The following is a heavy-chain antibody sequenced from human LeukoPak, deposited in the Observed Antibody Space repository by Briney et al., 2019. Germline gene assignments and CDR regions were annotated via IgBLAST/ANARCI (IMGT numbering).Heavy chain of an antibody. Sequence: ASVKVSCKASGYTFTGYYMHWVRQAPGQGLEWMGRINPNRGGTNYAQKFQGRVTMTRDTSISTAYMELSRLRSDDTAVYYCAREVAGWDFDYWGQGTLVTVSS. D-gene: IGHD1-14*01. CDR1: GYTFTGYY. V-gene: IGHV1-2*06. CDR3: AREVAGWDFDY. CDR2: INPNRGGT. J-gene: IGHJ4*02.